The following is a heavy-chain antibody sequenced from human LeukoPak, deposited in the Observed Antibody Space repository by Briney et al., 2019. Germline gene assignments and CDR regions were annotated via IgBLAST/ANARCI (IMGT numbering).Heavy chain of an antibody. V-gene: IGHV1-2*02. CDR3: ARSIAAAGPFDY. CDR1: GYTFTDYY. Sequence: ASVKVSCKASGYTFTDYYMHWVRQAPGQGLEWMGWINPNSGGTNYAQKFQGRVTMTRDTSISTAYMELSRLRSEDTAVYYCARSIAAAGPFDYWGQGTLVTVSS. J-gene: IGHJ4*02. D-gene: IGHD6-13*01. CDR2: INPNSGGT.